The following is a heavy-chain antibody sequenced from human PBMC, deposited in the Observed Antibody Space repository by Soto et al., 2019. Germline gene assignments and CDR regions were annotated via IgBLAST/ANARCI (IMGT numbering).Heavy chain of an antibody. J-gene: IGHJ4*02. Sequence: ASVKVSCKASGYTFTSYGISWVRQAPGQGLEWMGWISAYNGNTNYAQKLQGRVTMTTDTSTSTAYMELRSLRSDDTAVYYCARSDIVVVPAAMRADYFDYWGQGTLVTVSS. D-gene: IGHD2-2*01. CDR2: ISAYNGNT. CDR3: ARSDIVVVPAAMRADYFDY. V-gene: IGHV1-18*01. CDR1: GYTFTSYG.